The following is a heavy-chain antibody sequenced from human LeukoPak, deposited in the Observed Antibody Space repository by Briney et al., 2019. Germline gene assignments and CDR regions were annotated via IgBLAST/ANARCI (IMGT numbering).Heavy chain of an antibody. CDR2: ISYDGSNK. V-gene: IGHV3-30*18. CDR1: GFTFSTYG. D-gene: IGHD2-2*01. Sequence: PGGSLRLSCAASGFTFSTYGMHWVRQAPGKGLEWVAVISYDGSNKYYADSVRGRFTISRDNSKNALSLQMNSPRAEDTAVYYCAKEGGGYCSSPTCHFLNYWGQGTRVTVSS. J-gene: IGHJ4*02. CDR3: AKEGGGYCSSPTCHFLNY.